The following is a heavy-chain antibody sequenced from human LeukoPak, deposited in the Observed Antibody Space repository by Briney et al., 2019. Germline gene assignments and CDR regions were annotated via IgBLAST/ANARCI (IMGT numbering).Heavy chain of an antibody. CDR1: GYTFTGYY. Sequence: ASVKVSCKASGYTFTGYYMHWVRQAPGQGLEWMGWINPNSGGTNYAQKFQGRVTMTRDTSIRTAYMERSRLRSDDTAVYYCGRSRTSPFDYWGQGTLVTVSS. CDR2: INPNSGGT. CDR3: GRSRTSPFDY. V-gene: IGHV1-2*02. D-gene: IGHD2-2*01. J-gene: IGHJ4*02.